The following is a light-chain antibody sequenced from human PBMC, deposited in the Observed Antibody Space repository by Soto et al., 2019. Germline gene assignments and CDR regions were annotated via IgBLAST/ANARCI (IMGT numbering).Light chain of an antibody. Sequence: QSVLTQPPSASGTPGQRVTISCCGSSSNIGSNYVYWYQQLPGTVPQLLIYRNSERPSGVPDRFSGSKSGTSASLAISGLRSEDEADYYCAAWDDSLSGVVFGGGTKLTVL. CDR3: AAWDDSLSGVV. CDR2: RNS. CDR1: SSNIGSNY. J-gene: IGLJ2*01. V-gene: IGLV1-47*01.